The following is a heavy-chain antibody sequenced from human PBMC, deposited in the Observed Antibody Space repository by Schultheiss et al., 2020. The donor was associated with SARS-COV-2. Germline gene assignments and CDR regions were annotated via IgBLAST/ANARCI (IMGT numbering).Heavy chain of an antibody. D-gene: IGHD4-17*01. CDR2: ISYDGNSK. V-gene: IGHV3-30*04. J-gene: IGHJ4*02. CDR3: ATEPLLTHRPYGDASFGDY. Sequence: GGSLRLSCAASGFTFSSYAMHWVRQAPGKGLEWLALISYDGNSKYYADSVKGRFTISRDNSKNALYLQMNSLRAEDKAVYCCATEPLLTHRPYGDASFGDYWGQGTLVTVSS. CDR1: GFTFSSYA.